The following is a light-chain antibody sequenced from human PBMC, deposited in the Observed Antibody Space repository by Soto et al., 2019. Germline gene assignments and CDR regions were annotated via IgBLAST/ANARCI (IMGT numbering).Light chain of an antibody. CDR3: SSYTSSSTRGV. J-gene: IGLJ1*01. Sequence: QSALTLPASVSGSPGQSITISCTGTSSDVGGYNYVSWYQQHPGKAPKLMIYDVSNRPSGVSNRFSGSKSGNTASLTISGLQAEDEADYYCSSYTSSSTRGVFGTGTKVTVL. CDR1: SSDVGGYNY. V-gene: IGLV2-14*01. CDR2: DVS.